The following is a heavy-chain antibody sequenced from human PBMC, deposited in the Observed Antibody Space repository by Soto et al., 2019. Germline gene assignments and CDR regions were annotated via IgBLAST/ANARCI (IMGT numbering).Heavy chain of an antibody. D-gene: IGHD5-12*01. CDR2: LHHGGST. CDR3: TKNSAYALDY. J-gene: IGHJ4*02. V-gene: IGHV4-4*02. Sequence: PSETLSLTCDVSRYAINNNNCLSWFRHPPGGGLEWIGELHHGGSTNYNPSLESRVTFSVDISKNQFFLKLSSVTAADTAVYYCTKNSAYALDYWGQGTLVTVPQ. CDR1: RYAINNNNC.